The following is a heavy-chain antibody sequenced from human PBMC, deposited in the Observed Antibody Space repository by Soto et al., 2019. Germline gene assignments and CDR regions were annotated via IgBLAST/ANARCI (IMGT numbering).Heavy chain of an antibody. J-gene: IGHJ4*02. V-gene: IGHV1-69*12. CDR1: GGTFSSYA. Sequence: QVQLVQSGAEVKKPGSSVKVSCKASGGTFSSYAISWVRQAPGQGLEWMGGIIPIFGTANYAQKFQGRVTITADESTSTAYMELSSLRSDDTAVYYCAREVDYSGSYSGEYDYWGQGTLVTVSS. CDR3: AREVDYSGSYSGEYDY. D-gene: IGHD1-26*01. CDR2: IIPIFGTA.